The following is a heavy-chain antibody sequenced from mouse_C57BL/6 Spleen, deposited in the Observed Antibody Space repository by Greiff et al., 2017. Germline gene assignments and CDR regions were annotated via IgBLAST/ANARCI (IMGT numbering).Heavy chain of an antibody. CDR3: ARLGTYYSGFAY. J-gene: IGHJ3*01. V-gene: IGHV1-53*01. CDR1: GYTFTSYW. D-gene: IGHD2-12*01. Sequence: QVQLQQSGTELVKPGASVKLSCKASGYTFTSYWMHWVKQRPGQGLEWIGNINPSNGGTNYNEKFKSKATLTVDKSSSTAYMQLSSLTSEDSAVYYCARLGTYYSGFAYWGQGTLVTVSA. CDR2: INPSNGGT.